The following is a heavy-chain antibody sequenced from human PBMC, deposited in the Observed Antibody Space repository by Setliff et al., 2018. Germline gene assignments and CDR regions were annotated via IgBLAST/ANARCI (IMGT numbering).Heavy chain of an antibody. J-gene: IGHJ4*02. CDR3: ASFAGSSWVDY. CDR1: GGSISSSSYY. CDR2: IYYSGST. Sequence: SETLSLTCTVSGGSISSSSYYWGWIRQPPGKGLEWIGSIYYSGSTYYNPSLKSRVTISVDTSMNQFSLKLSSVTAADTAVYYCASFAGSSWVDYWGQGTLVTVSS. V-gene: IGHV4-39*01. D-gene: IGHD6-13*01.